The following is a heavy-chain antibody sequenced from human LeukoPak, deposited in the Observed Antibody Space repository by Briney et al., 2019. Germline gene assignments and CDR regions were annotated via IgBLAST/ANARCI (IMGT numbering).Heavy chain of an antibody. Sequence: KSGGSLRLSCAASGFTFSSYSMNWVRQAPGKGLEWVSSISSSSSYIYYADSVKGRFTISRDNAKNSLYLQMNSLRAEDTAVYYCARGHSGGWYSVFDYWGQGTLVTVSS. V-gene: IGHV3-21*01. CDR3: ARGHSGGWYSVFDY. J-gene: IGHJ4*02. CDR2: ISSSSSYI. CDR1: GFTFSSYS. D-gene: IGHD6-19*01.